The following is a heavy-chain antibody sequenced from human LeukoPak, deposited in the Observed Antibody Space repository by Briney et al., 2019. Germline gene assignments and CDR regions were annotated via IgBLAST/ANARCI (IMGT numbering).Heavy chain of an antibody. D-gene: IGHD5-18*01. CDR1: GGSISPYY. CDR2: IHFGGTT. J-gene: IGHJ6*03. Sequence: SETLSLTCTVSGGSISPYYWTWIRQSAGKGLEFMGRIHFGGTTNYNPSLMSRITLSVDTSKSQVSLKLSSVTAADTAVYYCARDSPDGYTSGHHFYYMDVWGNGTTVTASS. CDR3: ARDSPDGYTSGHHFYYMDV. V-gene: IGHV4-4*07.